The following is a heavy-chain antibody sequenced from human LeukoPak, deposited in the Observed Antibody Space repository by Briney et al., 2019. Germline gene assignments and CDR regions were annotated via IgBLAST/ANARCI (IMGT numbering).Heavy chain of an antibody. CDR2: IKQDGSEK. J-gene: IGHJ3*02. Sequence: GGSLRLSCAASGFTFSSYWMSWVRRAPGKGLEWVANIKQDGSEKYYVDSVKGRFTISRDNAKNSLYLQMNSLRAEDTAVYYCARRAGVVSPRDAFDIWGQGTMVTVSS. V-gene: IGHV3-7*01. D-gene: IGHD3-3*01. CDR3: ARRAGVVSPRDAFDI. CDR1: GFTFSSYW.